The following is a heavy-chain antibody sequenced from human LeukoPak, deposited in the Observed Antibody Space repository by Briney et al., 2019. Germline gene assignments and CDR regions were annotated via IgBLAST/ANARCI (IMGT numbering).Heavy chain of an antibody. Sequence: GGSLRLSCAASGFTFSTYSMNWVRQAPGKELAWVSSISSSSSYIYYADSVKGRFTISRDNAKNSLYLQMNSLRAEDTGVYYCARESSSGDFFWGQGTLVTVSS. D-gene: IGHD3-22*01. CDR1: GFTFSTYS. V-gene: IGHV3-21*01. J-gene: IGHJ4*02. CDR2: ISSSSSYI. CDR3: ARESSSGDFF.